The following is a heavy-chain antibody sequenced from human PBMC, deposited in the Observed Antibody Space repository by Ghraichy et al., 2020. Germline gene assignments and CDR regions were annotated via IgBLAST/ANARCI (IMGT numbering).Heavy chain of an antibody. J-gene: IGHJ3*01. CDR1: GYSISSGFY. CDR2: IDHSGNT. Sequence: SETLSLTCDVSGYSISSGFYWGWIRQPPGKGLEWIGSIDHSGNTYYNPSLESRVTISVDTSKNHFSLKMYSVTAADTAVYYCARDVGGSYTSSWFGVAAFDVWGRGTMVTVSS. V-gene: IGHV4-38-2*02. D-gene: IGHD6-13*01. CDR3: ARDVGGSYTSSWFGVAAFDV.